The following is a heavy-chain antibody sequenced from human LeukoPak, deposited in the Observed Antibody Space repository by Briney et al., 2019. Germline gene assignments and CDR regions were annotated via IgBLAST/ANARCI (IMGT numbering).Heavy chain of an antibody. V-gene: IGHV3-53*01. CDR1: GFTTRNNY. CDR3: ASSGSYSDFDY. D-gene: IGHD3-22*01. J-gene: IGHJ4*02. Sequence: GGSLRLSCAASGFTTRNNYMSWVRQAPGKGLEWVSIIYSSGSAYYVDSVKGRFTTSRDTSKNMVFLQMNSLRAEDTAVYYCASSGSYSDFDYWGQGTLVTVSS. CDR2: IYSSGSA.